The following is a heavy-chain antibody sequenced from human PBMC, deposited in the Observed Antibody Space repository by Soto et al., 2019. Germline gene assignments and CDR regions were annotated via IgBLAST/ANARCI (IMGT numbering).Heavy chain of an antibody. CDR3: AKVLNRKDYYYYGMDV. J-gene: IGHJ6*02. V-gene: IGHV3-30*18. Sequence: GGSLRLSCAASGFTFSSYSMHWVRQAPGKGLEWVAVISYDGSNKYYADSVKGRFTISRDNSKNTLYLQMNSLRAEDTAVYYCAKVLNRKDYYYYGMDVWGQGTTVTVSS. CDR1: GFTFSSYS. CDR2: ISYDGSNK.